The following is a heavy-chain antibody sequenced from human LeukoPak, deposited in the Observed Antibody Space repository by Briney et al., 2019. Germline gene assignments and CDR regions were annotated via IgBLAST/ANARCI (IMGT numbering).Heavy chain of an antibody. J-gene: IGHJ3*02. CDR3: ARADYDILTGYYYGDAFDI. CDR2: ISAYNGNT. Sequence: ASVKVSCKASGYTFTSYGISWVRQAPGQGLEWMGWISAYNGNTNYAQKLQGRVTMTTDTSTSTAYMELRSLRSDDTAVYYCARADYDILTGYYYGDAFDIWGQGTMVTVSS. V-gene: IGHV1-18*01. CDR1: GYTFTSYG. D-gene: IGHD3-9*01.